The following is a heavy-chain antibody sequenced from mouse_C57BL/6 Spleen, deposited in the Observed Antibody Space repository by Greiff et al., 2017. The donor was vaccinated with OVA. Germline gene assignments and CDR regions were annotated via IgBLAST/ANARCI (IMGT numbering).Heavy chain of an antibody. Sequence: EVQLQESGPVLVKPGASVKMSCKASGYTFTDYYMNWVKQSHGKSLEWIGVINPYNGGTSYNQKFKGKATLTVDKSSSTAYMELNSLTSEDSAVYYCARLGTTVVPFAYWGQGTLVTVSA. V-gene: IGHV1-19*01. J-gene: IGHJ3*01. D-gene: IGHD1-1*01. CDR3: ARLGTTVVPFAY. CDR2: INPYNGGT. CDR1: GYTFTDYY.